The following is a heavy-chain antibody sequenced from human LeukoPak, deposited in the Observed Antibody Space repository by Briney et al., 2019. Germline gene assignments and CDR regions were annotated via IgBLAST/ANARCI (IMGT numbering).Heavy chain of an antibody. CDR3: ARHAVLDSYYYYYMDV. CDR1: GGTFSSYT. V-gene: IGHV1-69*02. CDR2: IIPILGIA. D-gene: IGHD2/OR15-2a*01. Sequence: SVKVSCKASGGTFSSYTISWVRQAPGQGLEWMGRIIPILGIANYAQKFQGRVTITADKSTSTDSMELSSLTSEDTAVYYCARHAVLDSYYYYYMDVWGKGTTVTVSS. J-gene: IGHJ6*03.